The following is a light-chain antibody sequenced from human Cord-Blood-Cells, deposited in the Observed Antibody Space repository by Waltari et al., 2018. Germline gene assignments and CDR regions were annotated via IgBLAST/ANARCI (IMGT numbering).Light chain of an antibody. J-gene: IGKJ2*01. CDR1: QSVSSSY. CDR3: QQYGSSPHT. Sequence: EIVLTQSPGTLSLSPGERATLSYRASQSVSSSYLAWYQQKPGQAPRRLIYGASSRATGIPDRFSGSGSGTDFTLTISRLEPEDVAVYYCQQYGSSPHTFGQGTKLEIK. V-gene: IGKV3-20*01. CDR2: GAS.